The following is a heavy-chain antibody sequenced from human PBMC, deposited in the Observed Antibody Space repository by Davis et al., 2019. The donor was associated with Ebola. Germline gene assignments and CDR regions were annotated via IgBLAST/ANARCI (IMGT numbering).Heavy chain of an antibody. J-gene: IGHJ4*02. D-gene: IGHD6-13*01. CDR1: GYTFTSYG. CDR3: ARDSSSSWYGQNDY. V-gene: IGHV1-18*01. CDR2: ISGYNGNT. Sequence: ASVKVSYKASGYTFTSYGISWVRQAPGQGLEWMGWISGYNGNTNYVENLQGRLTMTTDTSTSTAYMELRSLRSDDTAVYYCARDSSSSWYGQNDYWGQGTLVTVSS.